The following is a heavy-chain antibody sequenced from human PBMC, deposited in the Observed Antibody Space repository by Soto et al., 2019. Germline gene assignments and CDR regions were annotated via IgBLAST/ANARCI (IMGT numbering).Heavy chain of an antibody. J-gene: IGHJ4*02. CDR2: ISYDGSNK. Sequence: GGSLRLSCAASGFTFSSYGMYWVRQAPGKGLEWVAVISYDGSNKYYADSVKGRFTISRDNSKNTLYLQMNSLRAEDTAVYYCAKGDCSSTSCYTFDYWGQGTLVTVSS. V-gene: IGHV3-30*18. D-gene: IGHD2-2*02. CDR3: AKGDCSSTSCYTFDY. CDR1: GFTFSSYG.